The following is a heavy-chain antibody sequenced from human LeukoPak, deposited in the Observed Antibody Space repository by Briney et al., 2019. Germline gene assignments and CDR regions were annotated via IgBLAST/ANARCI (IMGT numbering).Heavy chain of an antibody. D-gene: IGHD3-10*01. CDR2: IFYTGTT. V-gene: IGHV4-39*01. Sequence: QTSDTLSLTCTVSSGSINSDSYYWGWIRHPPGKGPEWFGSIFYTGTTDYNPSLISQVTISLDTSKKQFSLKLSSVTAADTAVYYCARHPRGYYYYMDVRGKGTTVTISS. J-gene: IGHJ6*03. CDR1: SGSINSDSYY. CDR3: ARHPRGYYYYMDV.